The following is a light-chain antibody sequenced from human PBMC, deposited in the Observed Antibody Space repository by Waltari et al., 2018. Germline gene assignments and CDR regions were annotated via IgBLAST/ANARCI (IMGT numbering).Light chain of an antibody. CDR1: SNDVGGYNH. J-gene: IGLJ2*01. CDR2: DVF. V-gene: IGLV2-11*01. Sequence: QSALTQPRSVSGSPGQSVTFSCTGTSNDVGGYNHVPWYQQSPAKAPKLMIYDVFNRPSGGPGRFSGSKSGNTASLTISGLQADDEADYYCCSYAGSYTVLFGGGTKLTVL. CDR3: CSYAGSYTVL.